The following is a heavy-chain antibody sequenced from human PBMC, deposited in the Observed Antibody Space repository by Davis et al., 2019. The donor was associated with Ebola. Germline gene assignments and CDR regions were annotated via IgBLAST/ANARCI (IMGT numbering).Heavy chain of an antibody. CDR2: IYHSGTT. CDR1: GGSISSSNW. D-gene: IGHD1-26*01. CDR3: ARGKGVWDI. J-gene: IGHJ4*02. V-gene: IGHV4-4*02. Sequence: MPSETLSLTCAVSGGSISSSNWWSWVRQPPGKGLEWIGEIYHSGTTYNSPSLKNHVSISVGTSYNQFSLRLTSVTAADTAVYYCARGKGVWDIWGQGALVTVSS.